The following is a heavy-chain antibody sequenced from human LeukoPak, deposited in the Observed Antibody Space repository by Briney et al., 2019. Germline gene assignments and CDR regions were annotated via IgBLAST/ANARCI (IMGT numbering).Heavy chain of an antibody. V-gene: IGHV3-53*01. J-gene: IGHJ4*02. CDR1: GFTFSSYA. Sequence: GGSLRLSCAASGFTFSSYAMSWVRQAPGKGLEWVSVIYSGGSTYYADSMKGRFTISRDNSKNTLYLQMNSLRVEDTAVYYCARDRDSSSWYGYWGQGTLVTVSS. CDR2: IYSGGST. D-gene: IGHD6-13*01. CDR3: ARDRDSSSWYGY.